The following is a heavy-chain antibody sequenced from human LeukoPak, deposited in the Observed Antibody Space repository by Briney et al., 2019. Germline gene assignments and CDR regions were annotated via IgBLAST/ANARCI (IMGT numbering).Heavy chain of an antibody. Sequence: PSETLSLTCTVSGGSISSSSYYWGWIRQPPGKGREWIGSLYYSGSAYYNPSLKRRVTISVDTSRNQFSLKLSSVTAADTAVYYCVSLGSWSHHFDYWGQGTLVTVSS. J-gene: IGHJ4*02. CDR3: VSLGSWSHHFDY. CDR2: LYYSGSA. V-gene: IGHV4-39*01. D-gene: IGHD6-13*01. CDR1: GGSISSSSYY.